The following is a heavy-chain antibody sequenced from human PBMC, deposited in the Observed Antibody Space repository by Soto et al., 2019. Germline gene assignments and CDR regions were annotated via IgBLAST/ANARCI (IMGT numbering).Heavy chain of an antibody. J-gene: IGHJ4*02. CDR2: ISWNSDSI. D-gene: IGHD2-2*01. V-gene: IGHV3-9*01. Sequence: GGSLRLSCAASGFTFGDYAMHWVRQAPGKGLEWVSGISWNSDSIGYVDSVQGRFTISRDNAKNSPYLQLNSLRPEDTALYYCAKGQYPLGYLDYWGQGTLVTVSS. CDR1: GFTFGDYA. CDR3: AKGQYPLGYLDY.